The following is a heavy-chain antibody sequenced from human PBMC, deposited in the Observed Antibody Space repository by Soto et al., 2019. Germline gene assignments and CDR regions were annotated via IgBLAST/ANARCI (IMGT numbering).Heavy chain of an antibody. J-gene: IGHJ4*02. CDR2: IRSKANSYAT. D-gene: IGHD3-10*01. CDR3: ELSFGWIGELLYNY. CDR1: GFTFSGSA. V-gene: IGHV3-73*01. Sequence: GGSLRLSCAASGFTFSGSAMHWVRQASGKGLEWVGRIRSKANSYATAYAASVKGRFTISRDDSKNTAYLQMNSLKTEDTAVYYCELSFGWIGELLYNYWGQGTLVTLSS.